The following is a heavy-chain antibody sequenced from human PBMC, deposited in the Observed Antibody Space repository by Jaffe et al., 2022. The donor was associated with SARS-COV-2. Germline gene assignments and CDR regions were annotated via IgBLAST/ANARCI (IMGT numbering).Heavy chain of an antibody. CDR1: GFTFSNAW. CDR3: TTEHVWFGPGGYMDV. D-gene: IGHD3-10*01. CDR2: IKSKTDGGTT. V-gene: IGHV3-15*01. Sequence: EVQLVESGGGLVKPGGSLRLSCAASGFTFSNAWMSWVRQAPGKGLEWVGRIKSKTDGGTTDYAAPVKGRFTISRDDSKNTLYVQMNSLKTEDTAVYYCTTEHVWFGPGGYMDVWGKGTTVTVSS. J-gene: IGHJ6*03.